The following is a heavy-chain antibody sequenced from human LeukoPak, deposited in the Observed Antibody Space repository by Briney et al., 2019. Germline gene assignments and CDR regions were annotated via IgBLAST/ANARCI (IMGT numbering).Heavy chain of an antibody. Sequence: QPGGSLRLSCAASGFTFSSYWMHWVRQAPGKGLVWVSRINSDGSSTSYADSVKGRFTISRDNAKNTLYLQTNSLRAEDTAVYYCARDPYYYDSSGYQDYWGQGTLVTVSS. CDR3: ARDPYYYDSSGYQDY. CDR2: INSDGSST. D-gene: IGHD3-22*01. CDR1: GFTFSSYW. V-gene: IGHV3-74*01. J-gene: IGHJ4*02.